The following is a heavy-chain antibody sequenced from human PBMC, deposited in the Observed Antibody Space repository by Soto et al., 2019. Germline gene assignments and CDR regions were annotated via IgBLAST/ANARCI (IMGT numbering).Heavy chain of an antibody. Sequence: EVQLVQSGGGSVQPGGSLRLSCAASGFTFTNYWMHWVRQVPGKGLVWVSRIDGVGTGTSYSDSVRGRFTISRDNAENMLYLQMNSLRADDTAVYYCITGFEYWGQGTLVTVSS. V-gene: IGHV3-74*01. D-gene: IGHD1-20*01. CDR2: IDGVGTGT. CDR1: GFTFTNYW. J-gene: IGHJ4*02. CDR3: ITGFEY.